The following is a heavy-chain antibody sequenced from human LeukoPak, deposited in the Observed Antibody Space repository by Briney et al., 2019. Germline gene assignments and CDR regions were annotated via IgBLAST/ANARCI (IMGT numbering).Heavy chain of an antibody. D-gene: IGHD2-21*01. CDR1: GGSITSSSYY. CDR2: IYYSGST. CDR3: ARLGGGASDY. V-gene: IGHV4-39*01. Sequence: SETLSLTCTVSGGSITSSSYYWGWIRQPPGKGLEWIGSIYYSGSTYYNPSLKSRVTISVDTSKNQFSLKLSSVTAADTAVYYCARLGGGASDYWGQGTLVTVSS. J-gene: IGHJ4*02.